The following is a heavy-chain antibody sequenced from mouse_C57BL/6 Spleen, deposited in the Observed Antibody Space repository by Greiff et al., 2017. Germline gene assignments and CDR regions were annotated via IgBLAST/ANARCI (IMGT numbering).Heavy chain of an antibody. J-gene: IGHJ4*01. CDR1: GFNIKNTY. D-gene: IGHD1-1*01. Sequence: VQLQQSVAELVRPGASVKLSCTASGFNIKNTYMHWVKQRPEQGLEWIGRIDPANGNTKYAPKFQGKATITADTSSNTAYLQLSSLTSEDTAIYYWARSAGGSSYDGYAMDYWGQGTSVTVSS. V-gene: IGHV14-3*01. CDR2: IDPANGNT. CDR3: ARSAGGSSYDGYAMDY.